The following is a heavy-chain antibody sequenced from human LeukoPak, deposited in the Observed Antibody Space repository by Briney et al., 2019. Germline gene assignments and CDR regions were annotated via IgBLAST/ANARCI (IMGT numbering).Heavy chain of an antibody. V-gene: IGHV3-7*01. D-gene: IGHD2-2*01. Sequence: GGSLRLSCAASGFTFSSYWMNWVRQAPGKGLEWVANIKQDGSEKSYVDSVKGRFTISRDNAKTSLYLQMNSLRAEDTAVYYCARGTKGVRSSWGQGTLVNVSS. CDR2: IKQDGSEK. J-gene: IGHJ4*02. CDR3: ARGTKGVRSS. CDR1: GFTFSSYW.